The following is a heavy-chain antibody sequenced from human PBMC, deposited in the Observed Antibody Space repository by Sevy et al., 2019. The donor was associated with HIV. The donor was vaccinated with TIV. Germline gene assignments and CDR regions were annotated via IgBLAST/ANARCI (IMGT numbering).Heavy chain of an antibody. CDR1: GFTFSSYT. V-gene: IGHV3-21*01. J-gene: IGHJ4*02. D-gene: IGHD2-2*01. CDR3: ARDGGCTSTSCLLYFDY. CDR2: ISSSSTYI. Sequence: GGSLRLSCAASGFTFSSYTMSWVRQAPGKGLEWVSSISSSSTYIYYADSLKGRFTISRDNAKNSVYLQMNSLRAEDTAAYYCARDGGCTSTSCLLYFDYWGQGTLVTVSS.